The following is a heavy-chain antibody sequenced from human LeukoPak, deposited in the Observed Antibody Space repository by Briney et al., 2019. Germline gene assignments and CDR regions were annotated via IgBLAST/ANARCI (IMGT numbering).Heavy chain of an antibody. V-gene: IGHV3-9*01. J-gene: IGHJ3*02. CDR2: ISWNGASI. Sequence: PGGSLRLSCAASGFTFSSYAMHWVRQAPGKGLEWVSGISWNGASIGHADSVKGRFTISRDNAKNSLYLQMNSLRPEDTALYYCAKDVIGGYRSGSGAFDIWGQGTMVTVSS. CDR1: GFTFSSYA. D-gene: IGHD5-18*01. CDR3: AKDVIGGYRSGSGAFDI.